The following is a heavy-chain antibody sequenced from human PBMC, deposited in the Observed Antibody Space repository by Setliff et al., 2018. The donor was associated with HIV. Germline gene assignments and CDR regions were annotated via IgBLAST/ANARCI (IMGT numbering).Heavy chain of an antibody. CDR1: GFTLSSYW. Sequence: PGGSLRLSCAASGFTLSSYWMHWVRQAPGKGLVWVSRITADGVSTMYADSVKGRFTIYRDNAKNTLYLQMNSLRVEDTAVYYCVRDTDMITTTDAFDVWGQGTMVTVSS. CDR3: VRDTDMITTTDAFDV. D-gene: IGHD3-22*01. V-gene: IGHV3-74*03. CDR2: ITADGVST. J-gene: IGHJ3*01.